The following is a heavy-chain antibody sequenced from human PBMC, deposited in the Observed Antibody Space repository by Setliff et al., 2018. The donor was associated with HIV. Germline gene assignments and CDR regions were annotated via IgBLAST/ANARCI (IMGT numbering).Heavy chain of an antibody. CDR3: ARVELQFLEWPRGDAFDI. J-gene: IGHJ3*02. D-gene: IGHD3-3*01. CDR2: IKQDGSEK. Sequence: GGSLRLSCAASGFTFSSYWRSWVRQAQGKGLEWVASIKQDGSEKYYVASVKCRFTISRDNAKKSMYLQMNSLRAEDTAVYYCARVELQFLEWPRGDAFDIWGQGTMVTVSS. CDR1: GFTFSSYW. V-gene: IGHV3-7*01.